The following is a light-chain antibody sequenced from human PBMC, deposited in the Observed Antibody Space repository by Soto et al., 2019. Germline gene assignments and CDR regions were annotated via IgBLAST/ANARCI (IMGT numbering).Light chain of an antibody. CDR2: AAS. CDR1: EGISTY. Sequence: DIQMTQSPSSLSASVGDRVTITCRASEGISTYLAWYQQKPGTAPKLLIYAASILQSGVPSRFSGSRSGTDFTLTISSLQPEDVGTYYCPKYNTAPFTFGPGTKVDFK. V-gene: IGKV1-27*01. J-gene: IGKJ3*01. CDR3: PKYNTAPFT.